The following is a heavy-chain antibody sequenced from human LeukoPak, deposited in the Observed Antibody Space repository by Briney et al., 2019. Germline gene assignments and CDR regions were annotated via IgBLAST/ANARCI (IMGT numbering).Heavy chain of an antibody. CDR2: IKQDGSEK. CDR3: ARDTPPTGTGGFDY. J-gene: IGHJ4*02. V-gene: IGHV3-7*01. CDR1: GFTFSSYG. Sequence: GGSLRLSCAASGFTFSSYGMHWVRQAPGKGLEWVANIKQDGSEKYYVDSVKGRFTISRDNAKNSLYLQMNSLRAEDTAVYYCARDTPPTGTGGFDYWGQGTLVTVSS. D-gene: IGHD1-1*01.